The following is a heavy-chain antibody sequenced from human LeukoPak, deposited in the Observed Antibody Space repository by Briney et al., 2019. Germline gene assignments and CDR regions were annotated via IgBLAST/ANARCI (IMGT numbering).Heavy chain of an antibody. CDR3: ARERPVVPAAKRSYYYMDV. CDR1: GGSFSGYY. D-gene: IGHD2-2*01. V-gene: IGHV4-34*01. Sequence: SETVSLTCAVYGGSFSGYYWSWIRQPPGKGLEWIGEINHSGSTNYNPFLKSRVTISVDTSKNQFSLKLSSVTAADTAVYYCARERPVVPAAKRSYYYMDVWGKGTTVTVSS. J-gene: IGHJ6*03. CDR2: INHSGST.